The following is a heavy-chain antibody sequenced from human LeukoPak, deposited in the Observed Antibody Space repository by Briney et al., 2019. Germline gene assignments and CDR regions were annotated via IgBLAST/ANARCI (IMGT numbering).Heavy chain of an antibody. V-gene: IGHV3-23*01. D-gene: IGHD1-1*01. CDR2: ISSSGVST. J-gene: IGHJ6*03. Sequence: GGSLRLSCAASGFTFSSYAMSWARQAPGKGLEWVSGISSSGVSTDYADSVKGRFTISRDNSKNTLYLQMTSLRAEDTAVYYCAKHHYKFYYYMDVWGRGATVTVSS. CDR1: GFTFSSYA. CDR3: AKHHYKFYYYMDV.